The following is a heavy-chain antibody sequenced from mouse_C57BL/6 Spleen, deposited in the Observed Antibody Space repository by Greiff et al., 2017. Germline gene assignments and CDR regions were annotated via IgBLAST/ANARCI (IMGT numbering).Heavy chain of an antibody. CDR3: ASPLYCGSSGYFDY. CDR2: INPNNGGT. J-gene: IGHJ2*01. Sequence: VQLQQSGPELVKPGASVKMSCKASGYTFTDYNMHWVKQSHGKSLEWIGYINPNNGGTSYNQKFKGKDTLTVNKSSSTAYMELRSLTSEDSAVYYCASPLYCGSSGYFDYWGQGTTLTVSS. CDR1: GYTFTDYN. D-gene: IGHD1-1*01. V-gene: IGHV1-22*01.